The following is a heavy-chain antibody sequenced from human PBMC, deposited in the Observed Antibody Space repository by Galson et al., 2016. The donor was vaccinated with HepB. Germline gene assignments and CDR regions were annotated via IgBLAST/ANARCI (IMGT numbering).Heavy chain of an antibody. CDR2: INPNTGST. D-gene: IGHD7-27*01. CDR1: GYTFTGYY. Sequence: SVKVSCKGSGYTFTGYYMHWVRQAPGQGLEWMGWINPNTGSTNYAHKLQGWVTMTRDTSISTVYMEMSRLRSDDTAVYYYAIRRTGEKERPFDYWGQGTLVTVSS. J-gene: IGHJ4*02. CDR3: AIRRTGEKERPFDY. V-gene: IGHV1-2*04.